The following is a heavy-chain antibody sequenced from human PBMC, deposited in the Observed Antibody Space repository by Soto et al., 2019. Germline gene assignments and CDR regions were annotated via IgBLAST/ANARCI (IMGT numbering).Heavy chain of an antibody. CDR2: ISAYNGIA. D-gene: IGHD6-13*01. J-gene: IGHJ6*03. V-gene: IGHV1-18*01. CDR3: ARERQQLVIYYYMDV. CDR1: GYTFTSYG. Sequence: GASVKVSCKASGYTFTSYGISWVRQAPGQGLEWMGWISAYNGIANYAQKFQGRVTITADKSTSTAYMELSSLRSEDTAVYYCARERQQLVIYYYMDVWGKGTTVTVSS.